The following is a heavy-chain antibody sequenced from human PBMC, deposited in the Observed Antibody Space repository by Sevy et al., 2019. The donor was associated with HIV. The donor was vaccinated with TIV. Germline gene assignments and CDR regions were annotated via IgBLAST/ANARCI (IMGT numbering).Heavy chain of an antibody. CDR2: FYYSKST. V-gene: IGHV4-59*01. J-gene: IGHJ6*02. CDR3: ARTSAYYYYGVDV. Sequence: SETLSLTCTVSGDSISNYYWSWIRQPPGKGLEWIGYFYYSKSTNYNPSLKSRVTISVDTSKTQISLKLRSVTAADTAVYYCARTSAYYYYGVDVWGQGTTVTVSS. CDR1: GDSISNYY. D-gene: IGHD2-2*01.